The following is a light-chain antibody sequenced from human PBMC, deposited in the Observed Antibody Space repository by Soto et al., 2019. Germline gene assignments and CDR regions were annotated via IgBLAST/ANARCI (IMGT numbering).Light chain of an antibody. CDR2: YAS. J-gene: IGKJ5*01. V-gene: IGKV3-15*01. CDR3: QQYNDWPPIT. CDR1: QSVSNN. Sequence: EIIMTQSPATLSVSPGERATLSCRASQSVSNNLAWYQQKPGQAPRLLIYYASTRATGIPARFSGSGSGTEFTPTISSLQSEDFALYYCQQYNDWPPITFGQGTRLEVK.